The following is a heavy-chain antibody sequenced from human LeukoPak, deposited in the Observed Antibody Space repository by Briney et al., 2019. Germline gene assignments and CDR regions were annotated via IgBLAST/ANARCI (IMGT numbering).Heavy chain of an antibody. CDR1: GFTFSSYS. D-gene: IGHD3-3*01. J-gene: IGHJ6*03. CDR3: ARARYETRIWPKSRYDYYHYMDV. Sequence: GGSLRLSCAASGFTFSSYSMNWVRQAPGKGLEWVSSISSSSNYIYYADSVKGRFTTSRDNAKNSLYLQMNSPRAEDTAVYYCARARYETRIWPKSRYDYYHYMDVWGKGTTVTVSS. V-gene: IGHV3-21*01. CDR2: ISSSSNYI.